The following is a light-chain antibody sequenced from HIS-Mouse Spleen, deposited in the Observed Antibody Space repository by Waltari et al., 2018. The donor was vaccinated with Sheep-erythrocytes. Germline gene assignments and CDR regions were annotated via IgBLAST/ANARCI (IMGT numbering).Light chain of an antibody. CDR2: EGS. Sequence: QSALTQPASVSGSPGQSITISCTGTSSAVGSDNLVSWYQQHPGKAPNLMIYEGSKRPSGVSNRFSGSKSGNTASLTISGLQAEDEADYYCCSYAGSSTPWVFGGGTKLTVL. CDR1: SSAVGSDNL. J-gene: IGLJ3*02. CDR3: CSYAGSSTPWV. V-gene: IGLV2-23*01.